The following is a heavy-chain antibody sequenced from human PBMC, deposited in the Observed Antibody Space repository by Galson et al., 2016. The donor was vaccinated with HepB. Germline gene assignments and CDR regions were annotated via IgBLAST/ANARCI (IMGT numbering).Heavy chain of an antibody. Sequence: SETLSPTCAVSGGSISSRCWWNGVRQPPGKGLEWIGDIYHSGRTNYSPSLKSRVTMSVDKSKHQFSQRLDSVTAADTAVYYCAVDNGGNSAFDSWGQGTLATVSS. CDR1: GGSISSRCW. CDR2: IYHSGRT. V-gene: IGHV4-4*02. CDR3: AVDNGGNSAFDS. D-gene: IGHD4-23*01. J-gene: IGHJ4*02.